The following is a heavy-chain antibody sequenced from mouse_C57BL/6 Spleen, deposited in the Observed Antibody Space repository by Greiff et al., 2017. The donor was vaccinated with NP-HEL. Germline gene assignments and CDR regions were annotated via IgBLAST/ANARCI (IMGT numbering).Heavy chain of an antibody. CDR3: ARSSGYYVDYFDY. D-gene: IGHD2-3*01. CDR1: GYTFTSYW. Sequence: QVQLQQPGAELVRPGTSVKLSCKASGYTFTSYWMHWVKQRPGQGLEWIGVIDPSDSYTNYNQKFKGKATLTVDTSSSTAYMQLSSLTSEDSAVYYCARSSGYYVDYFDYWGQGTTLTVSS. J-gene: IGHJ2*01. CDR2: IDPSDSYT. V-gene: IGHV1-59*01.